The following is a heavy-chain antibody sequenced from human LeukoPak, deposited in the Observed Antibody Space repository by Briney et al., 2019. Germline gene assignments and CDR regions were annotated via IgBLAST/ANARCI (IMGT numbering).Heavy chain of an antibody. CDR2: IGGGGTFT. CDR3: ARVYGESRDY. J-gene: IGHJ4*02. V-gene: IGHV3-21*01. Sequence: GGSLRLSCAASGFTFSSYTMNWVRQAPGKGLEWVSSIGGGGTFTFYADSLRGRFTISRDDAKNSLCLELNSLRADDTAVYYCARVYGESRDYWGQGTLVTASS. D-gene: IGHD3-16*01. CDR1: GFTFSSYT.